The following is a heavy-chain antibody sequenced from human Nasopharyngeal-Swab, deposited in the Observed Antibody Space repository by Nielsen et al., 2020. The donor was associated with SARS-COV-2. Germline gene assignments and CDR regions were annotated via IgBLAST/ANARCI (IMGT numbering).Heavy chain of an antibody. Sequence: GESLKISCAASGFTFSSYAMSWVRRAPGKGLELVSIISGSGDTTYYADSVNDRFTISRDNSKNTLYLQTNSLRVEDTAVYYCAKAPYLRGLDVWGQGTTVTVSS. J-gene: IGHJ6*02. V-gene: IGHV3-23*01. D-gene: IGHD2-21*01. CDR3: AKAPYLRGLDV. CDR1: GFTFSSYA. CDR2: ISGSGDTT.